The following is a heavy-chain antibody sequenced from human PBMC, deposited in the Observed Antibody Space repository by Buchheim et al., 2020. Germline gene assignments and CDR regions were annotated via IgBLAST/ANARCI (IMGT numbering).Heavy chain of an antibody. CDR2: ISGSGGST. J-gene: IGHJ6*03. CDR1: GFTFSSYA. V-gene: IGHV3-23*01. CDR3: AKGQYASIAARTAYYMDV. D-gene: IGHD6-6*01. Sequence: EVQLLESGGGLVQPGGSLRLSCAASGFTFSSYAMSWVRQAPGKGLEWVSAISGSGGSTYYADSVKGRFTISRDNSKNTLSLQMNSLRAEDTAVYYCAKGQYASIAARTAYYMDVWGKGTT.